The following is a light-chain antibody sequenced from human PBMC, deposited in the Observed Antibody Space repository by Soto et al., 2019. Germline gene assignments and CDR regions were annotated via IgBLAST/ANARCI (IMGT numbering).Light chain of an antibody. J-gene: IGLJ1*01. CDR1: SGDVGGYNY. CDR3: SSYAGSNNYV. V-gene: IGLV2-8*01. CDR2: EVS. Sequence: QSALTQPPSAPGSPGQSVTISCTGTSGDVGGYNYVSWYQQHPGKAPKLMIFEVSERPSGVPDRFSASKFGNTASLTAFWLQAEDEADYYCSSYAGSNNYVFGTGTKVTVL.